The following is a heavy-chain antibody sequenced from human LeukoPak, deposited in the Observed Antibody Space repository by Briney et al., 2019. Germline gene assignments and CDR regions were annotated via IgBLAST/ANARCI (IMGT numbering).Heavy chain of an antibody. CDR3: ARWSYGSGSCDC. D-gene: IGHD3-10*01. CDR2: ISYDGSNK. Sequence: PGGSLRLSCAASGFRFSSYTMHWVRQAPDKGLEWVAVISYDGSNKYHADAVKGRFTISRDNSKNTLYVQMNSLRAEDTAVYYCARWSYGSGSCDCWGQGTLVTVSP. V-gene: IGHV3-30-3*01. J-gene: IGHJ4*02. CDR1: GFRFSSYT.